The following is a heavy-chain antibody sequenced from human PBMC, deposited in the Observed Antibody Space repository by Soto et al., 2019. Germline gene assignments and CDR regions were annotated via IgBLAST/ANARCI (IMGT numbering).Heavy chain of an antibody. V-gene: IGHV3-23*01. CDR3: AKAESSSGYYLYYFDY. Sequence: GGSLRLSCAASGFTFSSYAMSWVRQAPGKGLEWVSAISGSGGSTYYADSVKGRFTISRDNSKNTLYLQMNSLRAEDTAVYYCAKAESSSGYYLYYFDYWGQGTLVTVSS. D-gene: IGHD3-22*01. CDR2: ISGSGGST. CDR1: GFTFSSYA. J-gene: IGHJ4*02.